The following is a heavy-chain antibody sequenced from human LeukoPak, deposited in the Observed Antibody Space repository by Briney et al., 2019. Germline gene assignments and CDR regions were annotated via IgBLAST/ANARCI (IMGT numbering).Heavy chain of an antibody. D-gene: IGHD1-26*01. Sequence: PGGSLRLSCAASGFTFSSYWMHWVRQAPGKGLLWVSLINSDGNNRGYADSVKGRFTVSRDNAKNTLYLQVASLRDEDTAIYYCARMRGPTTGALDIWGPGTMVAVSS. J-gene: IGHJ3*02. V-gene: IGHV3-74*01. CDR2: INSDGNNR. CDR3: ARMRGPTTGALDI. CDR1: GFTFSSYW.